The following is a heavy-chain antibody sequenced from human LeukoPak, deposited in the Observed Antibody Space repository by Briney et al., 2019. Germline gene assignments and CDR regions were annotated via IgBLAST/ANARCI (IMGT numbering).Heavy chain of an antibody. CDR3: ARDQDGPLLWFGGSDRWDYYMDV. D-gene: IGHD3-10*01. V-gene: IGHV3-23*01. J-gene: IGHJ6*03. CDR2: ISATTSTT. CDR1: GFTFSNYA. Sequence: GGSLRLSCAASGFTFSNYAMSWVRQSPGKGLEWVSAISATTSTTYYADSVRGRFTISRDNSKNTLYLQMNSLRAEDTAVYYCARDQDGPLLWFGGSDRWDYYMDVWGKGTTVTISS.